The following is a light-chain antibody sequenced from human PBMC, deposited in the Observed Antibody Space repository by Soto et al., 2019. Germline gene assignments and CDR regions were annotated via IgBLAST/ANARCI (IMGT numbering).Light chain of an antibody. J-gene: IGLJ2*01. CDR2: SNN. CDR1: SSNIGSNT. V-gene: IGLV1-44*01. CDR3: AAWYDSLAV. Sequence: QSVLTQPPSASGTPGQRVTISCSGSSSNIGSNTVNWYQQLPGRAPKLLIYSNNQRPSGVPDRFSGSKSGTSASLAISGLQSEDEADYYCAAWYDSLAVFGGGTKVTVL.